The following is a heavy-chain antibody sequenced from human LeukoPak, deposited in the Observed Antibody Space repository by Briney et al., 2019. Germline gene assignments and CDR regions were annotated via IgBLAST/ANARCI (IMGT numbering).Heavy chain of an antibody. CDR3: ARSTRSKTYYFDY. CDR2: ISSSSSYT. D-gene: IGHD1-1*01. J-gene: IGHJ4*02. Sequence: PGGSLRLSCAASGFTFSNAWMTWVRQAPGKGLEWVSYISSSSSYTNYADSVKGRFTISRDNAKNSLYLQMNSLRAEDTAVYYCARSTRSKTYYFDYWGQGTLVTVSS. CDR1: GFTFSNAW. V-gene: IGHV3-11*03.